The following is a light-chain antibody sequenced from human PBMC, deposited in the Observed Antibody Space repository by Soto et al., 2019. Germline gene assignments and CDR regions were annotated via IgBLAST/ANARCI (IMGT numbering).Light chain of an antibody. J-gene: IGLJ3*02. Sequence: QSALTQPPSASGSPGQSVTISCTGTSSDVGGYNYVSWYQQHPGKAPKLIIYEVTRRPSGVPDLFSGSKSGNTASLTVSGLQAEDEANYYCSSYEGSNNLKFGGGTKLTVL. CDR3: SSYEGSNNLK. CDR2: EVT. CDR1: SSDVGGYNY. V-gene: IGLV2-8*01.